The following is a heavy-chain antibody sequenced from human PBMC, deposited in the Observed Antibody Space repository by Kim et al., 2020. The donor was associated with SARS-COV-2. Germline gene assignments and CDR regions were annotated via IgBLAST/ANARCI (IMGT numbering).Heavy chain of an antibody. V-gene: IGHV1-46*01. Sequence: KFQGRVPMTRETSTSTVYMELSSLRSEDTAVYYCATEREAAAGNFDYWGQGTLVTVSS. J-gene: IGHJ4*02. CDR3: ATEREAAAGNFDY. D-gene: IGHD6-13*01.